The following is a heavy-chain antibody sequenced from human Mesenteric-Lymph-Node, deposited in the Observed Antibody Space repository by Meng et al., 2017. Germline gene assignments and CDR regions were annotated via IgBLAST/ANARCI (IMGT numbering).Heavy chain of an antibody. CDR3: ARALRFFGGVKNWFDP. D-gene: IGHD3-3*01. CDR1: GYTFSNYG. Sequence: ASVKVSCKASGYTFSNYGITWVRRAPGQGLEWMGWISAYNGNTNYAQKLQGRVTMTRNTSISTAYMELSSLRSEDTAVYYCARALRFFGGVKNWFDPWGQGTLVTVSS. V-gene: IGHV1-18*01. J-gene: IGHJ5*02. CDR2: ISAYNGNT.